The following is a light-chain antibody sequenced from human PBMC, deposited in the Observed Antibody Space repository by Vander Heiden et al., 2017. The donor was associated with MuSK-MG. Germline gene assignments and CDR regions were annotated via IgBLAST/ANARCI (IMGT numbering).Light chain of an antibody. V-gene: IGLV1-47*02. CDR2: SNN. CDR3: ATWDDSMSVYYV. J-gene: IGLJ1*01. Sequence: QSVLTQPPSASGTPGQRVTISCSGSTSNIGSNHFAWSQQLPGTAPNLLICSNNNRRSGAPDRFSCSKSGTSASLAISGLRSEDEADDYCATWDDSMSVYYVFGTGTKVTVL. CDR1: TSNIGSNH.